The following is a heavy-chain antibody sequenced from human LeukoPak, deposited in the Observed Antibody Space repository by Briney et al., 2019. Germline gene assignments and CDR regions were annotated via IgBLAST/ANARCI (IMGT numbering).Heavy chain of an antibody. V-gene: IGHV3-9*01. J-gene: IGHJ4*02. CDR1: GFTFDDYA. CDR2: ISWNSGSI. D-gene: IGHD5-18*01. Sequence: GRSLRLSCAASGFTFDDYAMHWVRQAPGKGLEWVSGISWNSGSIGYADSVKGRFTISRDNAKNSLYLQMNSLRAEDTALYYCAKGGYSYGKPYYFDYWGQGTLVTVSS. CDR3: AKGGYSYGKPYYFDY.